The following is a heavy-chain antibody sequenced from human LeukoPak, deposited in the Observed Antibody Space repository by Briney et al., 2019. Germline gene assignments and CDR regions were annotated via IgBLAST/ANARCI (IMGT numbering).Heavy chain of an antibody. V-gene: IGHV3-48*01. CDR1: GFTLSLYG. CDR2: ISASSSGI. CDR3: VRDPSSVRLPFGS. J-gene: IGHJ4*02. Sequence: GGSLRLSCAVSGFTLSLYGMNWVRQAPGKGLEWMSHISASSSGIFYADSVKGRFITSRDNTRSSLYLQMNSLRAEDTAAYYCVRDPSSVRLPFGSWGQGTLVTVSS. D-gene: IGHD6-6*01.